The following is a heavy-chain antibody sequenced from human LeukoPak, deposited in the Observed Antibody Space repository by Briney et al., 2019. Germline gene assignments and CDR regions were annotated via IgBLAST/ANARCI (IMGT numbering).Heavy chain of an antibody. CDR1: SGSISSGGYY. CDR3: ARDGGSSGYRYFDL. J-gene: IGHJ2*01. CDR2: ISHSGGT. Sequence: SQTLSLTCIVSSGSISSGGYYWSWIRQHPGKGVEGIGYISHSGGTLYNPSLKNGVMISLDTSKNQFSLKLTSVTAADTAVYYCARDGGSSGYRYFDLWGRGTLVTVSS. V-gene: IGHV4-31*03. D-gene: IGHD3-22*01.